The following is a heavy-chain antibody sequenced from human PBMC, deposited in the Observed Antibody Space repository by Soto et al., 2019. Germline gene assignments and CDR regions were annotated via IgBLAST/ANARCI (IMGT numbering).Heavy chain of an antibody. CDR1: GFPFSTYG. D-gene: IGHD3-10*01. V-gene: IGHV3-30*18. CDR2: ISYDETNK. Sequence: PGGSLRLSCAASGFPFSTYGMVWVRQAPGKGLEWVAVISYDETNKYYVESVKGQFTISRDNSKNTLYLQMNSLNTEDTAIYYCAKDRGGSGSFDYWGQGTLVTVSS. J-gene: IGHJ4*02. CDR3: AKDRGGSGSFDY.